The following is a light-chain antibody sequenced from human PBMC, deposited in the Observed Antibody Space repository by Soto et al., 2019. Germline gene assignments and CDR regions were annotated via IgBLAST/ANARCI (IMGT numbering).Light chain of an antibody. Sequence: DIPMTQSPSSLSASVGDRVSVTCRASQSISTFLNWYQQRPGEAPKLLIYAASSLQSGVPSRFSGSGSAADFTLTTGSLQPEDFATYYCQQSYTTPRKFGQGTKVEVK. CDR3: QQSYTTPRK. CDR1: QSISTF. V-gene: IGKV1-39*01. CDR2: AAS. J-gene: IGKJ1*01.